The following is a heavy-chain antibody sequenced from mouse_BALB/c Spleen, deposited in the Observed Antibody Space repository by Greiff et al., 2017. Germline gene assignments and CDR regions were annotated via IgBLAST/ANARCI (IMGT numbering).Heavy chain of an antibody. CDR2: IHPSESET. Sequence: QVQLQQPGAELVRPGASVKLSCKASGYSFTSYWMNWVKQRPGQGLEWIGMIHPSESETRSNQKFKDKATLTVDKSSSTAYMQLSSTTSEDSAFYYCAREGGSSSFADWGQGTLVTVSA. D-gene: IGHD1-1*01. CDR1: GYSFTSYW. J-gene: IGHJ3*01. CDR3: AREGGSSSFAD. V-gene: IGHV1-61*01.